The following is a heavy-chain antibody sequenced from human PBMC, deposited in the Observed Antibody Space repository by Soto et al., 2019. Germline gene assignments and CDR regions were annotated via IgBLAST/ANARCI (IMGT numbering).Heavy chain of an antibody. D-gene: IGHD2-2*02. CDR1: VFTFSSNY. Sequence: GSLRLSCAASVFTFSSNYMSWVRQAPGKGLEWVSVIYSGGSTYYADSVKGRFTISRDNSKNTLYLQMNSLRAEDTAVYYCARVVTGGVRYCSSTSCYTALGAFDIWGQGTMVTVSS. CDR2: IYSGGST. V-gene: IGHV3-53*01. CDR3: ARVVTGGVRYCSSTSCYTALGAFDI. J-gene: IGHJ3*02.